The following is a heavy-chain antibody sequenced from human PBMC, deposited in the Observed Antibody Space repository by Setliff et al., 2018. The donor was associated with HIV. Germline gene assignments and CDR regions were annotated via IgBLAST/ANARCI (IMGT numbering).Heavy chain of an antibody. D-gene: IGHD3-16*01. CDR3: ARDGPMGRFDY. J-gene: IGHJ4*02. V-gene: IGHV4-59*01. CDR2: IYYSGGT. CDR1: GGSISTYY. Sequence: NPSETLSLTCTVSGGSISTYYWTWIRRPPGKGLEWIGYIYYSGGTHYNPSLKSRITISIDMSKNQFSLKLRSVTAADTAVYYCARDGPMGRFDYWGQGALVTVSS.